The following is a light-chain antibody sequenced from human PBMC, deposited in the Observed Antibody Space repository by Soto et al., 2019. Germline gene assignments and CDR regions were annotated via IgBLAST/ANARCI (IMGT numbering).Light chain of an antibody. CDR1: QRVSSN. V-gene: IGKV3-15*01. Sequence: EIVMTQSPATLSVSPGERATLSCRASQRVSSNLAWYQQKHGQAPSLLIYAASTRATGIPARVSGSGSGTEFTLTISSLQSEEFVVYYCQKYDKVPPWTFGQGTKVEIK. CDR2: AAS. J-gene: IGKJ1*01. CDR3: QKYDKVPPWT.